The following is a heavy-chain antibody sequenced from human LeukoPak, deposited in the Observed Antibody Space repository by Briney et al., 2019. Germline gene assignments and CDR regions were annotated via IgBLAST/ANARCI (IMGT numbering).Heavy chain of an antibody. D-gene: IGHD3-10*01. V-gene: IGHV4-4*02. Sequence: SGTLSLTCIVSGGSISIDFWWSWVRQSPGKGLEWIGEVYHSGTTNYSPSLKSRVTISVDTAKNEFSLNLTSVTAAETAIYYCARDGGRVRGAPGDGLNIWGQGTLVTVSS. CDR2: VYHSGTT. CDR1: GGSISIDFW. J-gene: IGHJ3*02. CDR3: ARDGGRVRGAPGDGLNI.